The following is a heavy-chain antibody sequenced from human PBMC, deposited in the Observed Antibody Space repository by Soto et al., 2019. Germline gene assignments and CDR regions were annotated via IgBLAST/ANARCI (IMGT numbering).Heavy chain of an antibody. Sequence: PSETVSLTCAVSVVSFSAYYWTWIRQPPGRGLEWIGEIDHSGSTNYNPSLEGRVTMSIDTAKNRFSLNVTSVTAADTAVYYCVRGLRYSGMDVWGQGTTVTVS. J-gene: IGHJ6*01. V-gene: IGHV4-34*01. D-gene: IGHD2-15*01. CDR3: VRGLRYSGMDV. CDR1: VVSFSAYY. CDR2: IDHSGST.